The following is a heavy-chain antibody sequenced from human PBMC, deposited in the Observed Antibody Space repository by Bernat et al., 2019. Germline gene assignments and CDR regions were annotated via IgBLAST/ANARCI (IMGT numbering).Heavy chain of an antibody. CDR1: GFTFSSYA. V-gene: IGHV3-30-3*01. CDR3: ARELGSAAGPLDY. J-gene: IGHJ4*02. Sequence: QVQLMESGGGVVQPGRSLRLSCAASGFTFSSYAMHWVRQAPGKGLEWVAVISYDGSNKYYADSVKGRFTISRDNSKNTLYLQMNSLRAEDTAVYYCARELGSAAGPLDYWGQGTLVTVSS. D-gene: IGHD6-13*01. CDR2: ISYDGSNK.